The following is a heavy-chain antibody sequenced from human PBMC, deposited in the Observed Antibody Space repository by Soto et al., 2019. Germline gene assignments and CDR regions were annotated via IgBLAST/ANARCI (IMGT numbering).Heavy chain of an antibody. CDR3: ARGDSTDCSNGVCSFFYNHDMDV. CDR2: INPKSGGT. V-gene: IGHV1-2*04. CDR1: GYSFTDYH. J-gene: IGHJ6*02. D-gene: IGHD2-8*01. Sequence: GASVNGSCKSSGYSFTDYHIHWVRRAPGQGLECLGRINPKSGGTSTAQKFQGWVTMTTDTSISTASMELTRLTSDDTAIYYCARGDSTDCSNGVCSFFYNHDMDVWGQGTTVTVSS.